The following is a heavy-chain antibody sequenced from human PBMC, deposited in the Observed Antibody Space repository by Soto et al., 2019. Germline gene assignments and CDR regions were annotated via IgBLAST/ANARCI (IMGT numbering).Heavy chain of an antibody. Sequence: GGSLRLSCAASGVTFSSYAMTWVRQAPGKGLEYVSTLSGSGVNAYYADSVKGRFTISRDNSKNTLYLQMNSLRVEDTAIYYCAKPLQVYWGQGTQVTVSS. J-gene: IGHJ4*02. CDR3: AKPLQVY. CDR1: GVTFSSYA. V-gene: IGHV3-23*01. CDR2: LSGSGVNA.